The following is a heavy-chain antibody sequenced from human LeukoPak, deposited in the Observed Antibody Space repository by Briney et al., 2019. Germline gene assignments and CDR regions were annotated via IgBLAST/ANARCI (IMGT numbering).Heavy chain of an antibody. CDR1: GYTFIGYY. J-gene: IGHJ4*02. V-gene: IGHV1-18*04. Sequence: ASVKVSCKASGYTFIGYYIHWVRQAPGQGLEWVGWIIPNSGDTKYAPNSQDRVTMTTDTYTNTAYMELRSLRSGDTAVYYCAGSLGYCTSNVCYLKYWGQGTLVTVSS. D-gene: IGHD2-8*01. CDR2: IIPNSGDT. CDR3: AGSLGYCTSNVCYLKY.